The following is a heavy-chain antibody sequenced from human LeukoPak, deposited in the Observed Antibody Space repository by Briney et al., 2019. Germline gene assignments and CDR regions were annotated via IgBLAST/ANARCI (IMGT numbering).Heavy chain of an antibody. CDR3: ARDSTISSGPRYYYMDV. Sequence: GWSLRLSCAASGFTFSSYSMNWVRQAPGKGLEWVSYISSSSGTIYFADSVKGRFTISRDNDKNSLFLQMNSLRAEDTAVYYCARDSTISSGPRYYYMDVWGKGTTVTVSS. V-gene: IGHV3-48*01. D-gene: IGHD6-25*01. CDR1: GFTFSSYS. CDR2: ISSSSGTI. J-gene: IGHJ6*03.